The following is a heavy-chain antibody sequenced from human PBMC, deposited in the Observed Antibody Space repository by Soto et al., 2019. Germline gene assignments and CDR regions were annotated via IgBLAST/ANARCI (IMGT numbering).Heavy chain of an antibody. CDR2: IRQDGSDK. CDR3: ASPQQWLGQRGDFDY. CDR1: GFTFSSYW. V-gene: IGHV3-7*05. J-gene: IGHJ4*02. Sequence: EVQLVESGGGLVQPGGSLRLSCAASGFTFSSYWMSWVRQAPGKGLEWVANIRQDGSDKYYVDSVKGRFTISRDNSKNSLYLQMNSLRAEDTAIYYCASPQQWLGQRGDFDYWGQGTLVTVSS. D-gene: IGHD6-19*01.